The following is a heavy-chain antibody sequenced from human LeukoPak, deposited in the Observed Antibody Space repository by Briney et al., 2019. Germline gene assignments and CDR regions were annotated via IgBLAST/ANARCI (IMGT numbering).Heavy chain of an antibody. J-gene: IGHJ4*02. CDR3: ARESRKWLLRRRFENYFDY. Sequence: GASVKVSCKASGYTFTSYYMHWVRQAPGQGLEWMGIINPSGGSTSYAQKFQGRVTMTRDMSTSTVYMELSSLRSEDTAVYYCARESRKWLLRRRFENYFDYWGQGTLVTVSS. CDR2: INPSGGST. V-gene: IGHV1-46*01. D-gene: IGHD5-12*01. CDR1: GYTFTSYY.